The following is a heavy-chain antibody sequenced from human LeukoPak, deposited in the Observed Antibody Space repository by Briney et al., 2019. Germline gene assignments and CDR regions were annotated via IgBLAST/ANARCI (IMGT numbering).Heavy chain of an antibody. CDR2: ISYDGSNK. CDR3: AKVLNPAGQGYCSGGSCYPPDY. Sequence: PGGSLRLSCAASGFTFNSYWMHWVRQAPGKGLEWVAVISYDGSNKYYADSVKGRFTISRDNSKNTLYLQMNSLRAEDTAVYYCAKVLNPAGQGYCSGGSCYPPDYWGQGTLVTVSS. V-gene: IGHV3-30*18. J-gene: IGHJ4*02. CDR1: GFTFNSYW. D-gene: IGHD2-15*01.